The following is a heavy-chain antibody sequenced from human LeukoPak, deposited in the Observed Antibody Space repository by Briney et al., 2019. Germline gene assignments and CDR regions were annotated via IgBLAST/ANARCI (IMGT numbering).Heavy chain of an antibody. CDR3: ARDSGYGGRLDY. D-gene: IGHD4-23*01. CDR2: IYYSGST. V-gene: IGHV4-59*01. J-gene: IGHJ4*02. Sequence: SETLSLTCTVSGGSISSYYWSWIRQPPGKGLEWIGYIYYSGSTNYNPSLKSRVTISVDTSKNQFSLKLSSVTAADTAVYYCARDSGYGGRLDYWGQGTLVTVSS. CDR1: GGSISSYY.